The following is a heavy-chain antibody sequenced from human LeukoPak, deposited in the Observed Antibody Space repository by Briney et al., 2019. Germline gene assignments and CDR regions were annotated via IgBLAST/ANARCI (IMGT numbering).Heavy chain of an antibody. CDR1: GFTFSSYA. CDR2: ISGSGGST. J-gene: IGHJ4*02. CDR3: AKDIGQQLASDY. V-gene: IGHV3-23*01. Sequence: GGSLRLSCAASGFTFSSYAMSWVCQAPGKGLEWVSAISGSGGSTYYADSVKGRFTISRDNSKNTLYLQMNSLRAEDTAVYYCAKDIGQQLASDYWGQGTLVTVSS. D-gene: IGHD6-13*01.